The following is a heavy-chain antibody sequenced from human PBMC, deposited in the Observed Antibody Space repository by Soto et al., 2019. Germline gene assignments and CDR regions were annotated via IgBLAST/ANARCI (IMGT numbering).Heavy chain of an antibody. Sequence: EVQLVESGGGLVKPGGSLRLSCAASGFRFSSDSMGWVRQAPGKGLEWVSSISSSGSFMNYADSVKDRFTISRDNAKNSVYLHMTSLKDEDTAVYYCARDPPTETTLDWFDSWGQGALVTVSS. V-gene: IGHV3-21*01. CDR2: ISSSGSFM. CDR3: ARDPPTETTLDWFDS. D-gene: IGHD1-7*01. J-gene: IGHJ5*01. CDR1: GFRFSSDS.